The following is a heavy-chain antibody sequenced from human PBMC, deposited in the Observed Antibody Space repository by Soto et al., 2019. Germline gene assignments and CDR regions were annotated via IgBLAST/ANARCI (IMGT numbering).Heavy chain of an antibody. D-gene: IGHD1-1*01. V-gene: IGHV4-4*07. J-gene: IGHJ5*02. Sequence: PSETLSLTCTVSGASISGFYWSWIRKSAGKGLEWIGRIYATGTTDYNPSLKSRVMMSVDTSKKQFSLKLRSVTAADTAVYYCVRDGTKTLRNWFDPWGQGISVTVSS. CDR1: GASISGFY. CDR2: IYATGTT. CDR3: VRDGTKTLRNWFDP.